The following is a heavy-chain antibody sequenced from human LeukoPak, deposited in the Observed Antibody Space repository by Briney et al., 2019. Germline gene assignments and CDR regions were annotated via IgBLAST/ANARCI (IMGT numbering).Heavy chain of an antibody. J-gene: IGHJ4*02. CDR3: ARGQHIYYYDSSGYYSVGGGDY. CDR1: GYTFTSYG. Sequence: ASVKVSCKASGYTFTSYGISWVRQAPGQGLEWMGWISAYNGNTNYAQKLQGRVTMTTDTSTSTAYMELRSLRSDDTAVYYCARGQHIYYYDSSGYYSVGGGDYWGQGTLVTVSS. D-gene: IGHD3-22*01. CDR2: ISAYNGNT. V-gene: IGHV1-18*01.